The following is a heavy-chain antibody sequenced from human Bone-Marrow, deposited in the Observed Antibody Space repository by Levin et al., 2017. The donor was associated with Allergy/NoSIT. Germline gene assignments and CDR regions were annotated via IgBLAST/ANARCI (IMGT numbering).Heavy chain of an antibody. CDR2: IRGSGGST. J-gene: IGHJ4*02. CDR1: GFTFSSYA. D-gene: IGHD5-24*01. Sequence: GESLKISCAASGFTFSSYAMSWVRQAPGKGLEWVSAIRGSGGSTYYADSVKGRFTISRDNSKNTLYLQMNSLRAEDTAVYYCAKLRRLQLQGYFDYWGQGTLVTVSS. V-gene: IGHV3-23*01. CDR3: AKLRRLQLQGYFDY.